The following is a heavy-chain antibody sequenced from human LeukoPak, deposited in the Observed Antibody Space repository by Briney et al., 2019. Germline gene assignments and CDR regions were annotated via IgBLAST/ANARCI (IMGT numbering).Heavy chain of an antibody. V-gene: IGHV1-69*13. J-gene: IGHJ6*02. CDR2: IIPIFGTA. Sequence: SVKVSCKASGGTFSSYAISRVRQAPGQGLEWMGGIIPIFGTANYAQKFQGRVTITADESTSTAYMELSSLRSEDTAVYYCARVGKRYYYYGMDVWGQGTTVTVSS. D-gene: IGHD4-23*01. CDR1: GGTFSSYA. CDR3: ARVGKRYYYYGMDV.